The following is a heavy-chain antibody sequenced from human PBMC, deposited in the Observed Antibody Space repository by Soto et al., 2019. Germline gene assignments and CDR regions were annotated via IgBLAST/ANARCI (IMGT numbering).Heavy chain of an antibody. CDR3: ARLYDFWSGYYSYTDY. V-gene: IGHV3-21*01. CDR2: ISSSSSYI. CDR1: GFTFSSYS. J-gene: IGHJ4*02. D-gene: IGHD3-3*01. Sequence: GGFLRLSCAASGFTFSSYSMNWVRQAPGKGLEWVSSISSSSSYIYYADSVKGRFTISRDNAKNSLYLQMNSLRAEDTAVYYCARLYDFWSGYYSYTDYWGQGTLVTVSS.